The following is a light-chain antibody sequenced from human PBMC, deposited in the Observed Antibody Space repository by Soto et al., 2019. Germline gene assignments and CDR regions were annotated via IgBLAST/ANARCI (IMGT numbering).Light chain of an antibody. Sequence: EIVLTQSPGTLSLSPGESATLSCRASQSVSSSFLAWYQQKPGQAPRLVIYDASTRAAGIPDRFSGSGSGTDFTLTISRLEPEDFAVYYCQQYGNSPRTFGQGTKLQI. CDR1: QSVSSSF. CDR3: QQYGNSPRT. V-gene: IGKV3-20*01. J-gene: IGKJ2*01. CDR2: DAS.